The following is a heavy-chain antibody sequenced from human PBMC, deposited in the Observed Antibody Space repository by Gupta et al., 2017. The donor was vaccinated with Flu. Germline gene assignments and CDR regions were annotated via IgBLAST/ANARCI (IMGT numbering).Heavy chain of an antibody. CDR1: GYTFTSYG. CDR2: ISAYNGNT. V-gene: IGHV1-18*01. CDR3: ARDLITMIVVAKDDAFDI. Sequence: QVQLVQSGAEVKKPGASVKVSCKASGYTFTSYGISWVRQAPGQGLEWMGWISAYNGNTNYAQKLQGRVTMTTDTSTSTAYMELRSLRSDDTAVYYCARDLITMIVVAKDDAFDIWGQGTMVTVSS. D-gene: IGHD3-22*01. J-gene: IGHJ3*02.